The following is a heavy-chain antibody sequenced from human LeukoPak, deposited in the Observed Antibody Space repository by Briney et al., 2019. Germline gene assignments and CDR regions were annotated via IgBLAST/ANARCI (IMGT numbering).Heavy chain of an antibody. CDR1: GFTFSDHY. CDR2: IRNKANSYTI. D-gene: IGHD2-15*01. V-gene: IGHV3-72*01. Sequence: GGSLRLSWAASGFTFSDHYMDWVRQAPGKGLEWVGRIRNKANSYTIDYAASVRGRFTISRDDSKNSLFLRMNSLKTEDTAVYYCASGYCSGVSCYSGVGNYWGQGTLVSVSS. J-gene: IGHJ4*02. CDR3: ASGYCSGVSCYSGVGNY.